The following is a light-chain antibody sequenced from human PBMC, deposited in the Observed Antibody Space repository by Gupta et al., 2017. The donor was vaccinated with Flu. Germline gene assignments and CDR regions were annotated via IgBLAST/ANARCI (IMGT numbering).Light chain of an antibody. CDR2: EVS. V-gene: IGLV2-18*02. CDR1: SGDIGTYNR. CDR3: TSYTSSYTYV. Sequence: SISRTGTSGDIGTYNRVSWYQQPPGTAPKLMIYEVSSRPSGVPARFSASKSGNTASLTISGLQGEDEADYYCTSYTSSYTYVFGTGTKVTVL. J-gene: IGLJ1*01.